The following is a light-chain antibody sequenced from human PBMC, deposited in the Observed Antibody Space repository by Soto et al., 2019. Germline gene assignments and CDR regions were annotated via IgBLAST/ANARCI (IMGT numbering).Light chain of an antibody. V-gene: IGLV2-14*01. CDR3: SSYTTSSTGV. Sequence: QSVLTQPASVSGSPGQSIAISCTGSSSDIGIYKYVSWYQQHPGKVPKLIIYEVTNRPSGVSNRFSGSKSGNTASLTISGLQAEDEADYYCSSYTTSSTGVFGTGTKLTVL. CDR2: EVT. CDR1: SSDIGIYKY. J-gene: IGLJ1*01.